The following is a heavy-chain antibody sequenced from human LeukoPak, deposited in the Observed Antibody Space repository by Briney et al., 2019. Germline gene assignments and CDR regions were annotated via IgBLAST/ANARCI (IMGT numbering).Heavy chain of an antibody. D-gene: IGHD3-10*02. CDR1: GFTFSSYE. Sequence: GGSLRLSCAASGFTFSSYEMNWVRQAPGRGLEWVSYISGSGSTIYYADSVRGRFTISRDNAKNSLYLQMNSLRAEDTAVYYCAELGITMIGGVWGKGTTVTISS. CDR3: AELGITMIGGV. CDR2: ISGSGSTI. J-gene: IGHJ6*04. V-gene: IGHV3-48*03.